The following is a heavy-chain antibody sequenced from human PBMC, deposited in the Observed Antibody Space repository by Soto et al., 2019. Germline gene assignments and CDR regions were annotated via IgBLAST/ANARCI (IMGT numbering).Heavy chain of an antibody. CDR3: AKDPTSPRRITIPGI. V-gene: IGHV3-23*01. CDR1: GFTFSSYA. Sequence: GGSLRLSCAASGFTFSSYAMSWVRQAPGKGLEWVSAISGSGGSTYYADSVKGRFTISRDNSKNTLYLQMNSLRAEDAAVYYFAKDPTSPRRITIPGIWGQGTMVTVSS. CDR2: ISGSGGST. J-gene: IGHJ3*02. D-gene: IGHD3-3*01.